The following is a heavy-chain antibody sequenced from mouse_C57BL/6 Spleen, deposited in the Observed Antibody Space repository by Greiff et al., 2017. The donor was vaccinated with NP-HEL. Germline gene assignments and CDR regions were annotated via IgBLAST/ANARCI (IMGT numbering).Heavy chain of an antibody. CDR1: GFTFSDYG. CDR2: ISSGSSTI. Sequence: EVQLVESGGGLVKPGGSLKLSCAASGFTFSDYGMHWVRQAPEKGLEWVAYISSGSSTIYYADTVKGRFTISRDNAKNTLFLQMTGLGSEYAAMFYCASQDPDYYGMDYWGQGTSVTVSS. D-gene: IGHD3-2*02. CDR3: ASQDPDYYGMDY. J-gene: IGHJ4*01. V-gene: IGHV5-17*01.